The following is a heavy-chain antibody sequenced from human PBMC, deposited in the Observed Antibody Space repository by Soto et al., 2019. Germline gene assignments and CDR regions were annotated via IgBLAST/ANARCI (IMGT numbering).Heavy chain of an antibody. CDR2: VNPNSGGT. J-gene: IGHJ3*02. D-gene: IGHD2-15*01. CDR1: GYTFTDYF. Sequence: QVQLVQSGAEVKKPGASVKVSCKASGYTFTDYFLHWVRQAPGQGREWMGWVNPNSGGTSYAQKFKDWVNMTRDTSINTAYMELRRLRSDDTALYFCARETRMTACDMWGQGTMVTVSS. V-gene: IGHV1-2*04. CDR3: ARETRMTACDM.